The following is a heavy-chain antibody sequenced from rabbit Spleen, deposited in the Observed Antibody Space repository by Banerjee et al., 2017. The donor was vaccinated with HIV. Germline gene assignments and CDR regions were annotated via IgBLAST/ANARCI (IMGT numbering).Heavy chain of an antibody. CDR2: INASTGKP. D-gene: IGHD1-1*01. CDR1: RFSFSDRDV. CDR3: ARDLVGVIGWNFYL. J-gene: IGHJ4*01. Sequence: QEQLVESGGGLVQPEGSLTLTYKASRFSFSDRDVMCWVRQAPGKGLEWIACINASTGKPVYATWASGRFTISRTSSTTVTLRMTSLTAADRATYFCARDLVGVIGWNFYLWGPGTLVTVS. V-gene: IGHV1S45*01.